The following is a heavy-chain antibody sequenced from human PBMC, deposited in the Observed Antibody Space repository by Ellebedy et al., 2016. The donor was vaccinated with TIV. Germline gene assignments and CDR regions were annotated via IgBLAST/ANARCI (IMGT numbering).Heavy chain of an antibody. D-gene: IGHD5-24*01. CDR1: GDSISSTTYY. V-gene: IGHV4-39*02. J-gene: IGHJ6*02. CDR3: ARDGYSRDSYYYYGMDV. Sequence: SETLSLXXTVSGDSISSTTYYWGWIRQPPGKGLEWIGSIYYSGSTFYNPSLKSRATISVDTSKNQFSVRLSSVTAADTAVYYCARDGYSRDSYYYYGMDVWGQGTTVTVSS. CDR2: IYYSGST.